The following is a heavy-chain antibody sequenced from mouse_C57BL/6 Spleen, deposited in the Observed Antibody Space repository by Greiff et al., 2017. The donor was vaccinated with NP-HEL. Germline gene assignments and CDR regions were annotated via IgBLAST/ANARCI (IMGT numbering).Heavy chain of an antibody. D-gene: IGHD2-1*01. CDR3: AVGGLYYGNYFDY. V-gene: IGHV1-50*01. Sequence: QVQLQQPGAELVKPGASVKLSCKASGYTFTSYWMQWVKQRPGQGIEWIGEIDPSDSYTNYNQKFKGKATLTVDTSSSTAYMQLSSLTSEDSAVYYCAVGGLYYGNYFDYWGQGTTLTVSS. CDR1: GYTFTSYW. CDR2: IDPSDSYT. J-gene: IGHJ2*01.